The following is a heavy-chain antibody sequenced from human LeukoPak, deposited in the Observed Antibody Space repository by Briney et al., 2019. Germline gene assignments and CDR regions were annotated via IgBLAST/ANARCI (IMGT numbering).Heavy chain of an antibody. CDR2: IYHSGST. Sequence: SGTLSLTCVVSGGSISSSNWWSWVRQPPGKGLEWIGEIYHSGSTNYNPSLKSRVTISVDKSKNQFSLKLSSVTAADTAVYYCARVVVPPYYYYYGMDVWGKGTTVTVSS. CDR3: ARVVVPPYYYYYGMDV. CDR1: GGSISSSNW. D-gene: IGHD2-2*01. J-gene: IGHJ6*04. V-gene: IGHV4-4*02.